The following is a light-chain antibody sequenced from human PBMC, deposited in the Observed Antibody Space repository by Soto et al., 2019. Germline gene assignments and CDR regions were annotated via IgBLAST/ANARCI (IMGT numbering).Light chain of an antibody. CDR2: SNN. V-gene: IGLV1-44*01. CDR3: AAWDDSLSGLWV. J-gene: IGLJ3*02. Sequence: QSVLTQPPSASGTPGQRVTISCSGSSSNIGSNTVNWYQQLPGTAPKLLMYSNNQRPSGVPDRFSGSKSGTSASLAISGLQSEDEADYYCAAWDDSLSGLWVFGGGTKLTVL. CDR1: SSNIGSNT.